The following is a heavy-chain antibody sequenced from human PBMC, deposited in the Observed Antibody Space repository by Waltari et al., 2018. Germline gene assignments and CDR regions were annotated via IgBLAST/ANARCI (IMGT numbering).Heavy chain of an antibody. CDR3: ARKPLGYCSGGSCYGAWFDP. CDR1: GYSISSGSY. CDR2: IYHSGST. D-gene: IGHD2-15*01. Sequence: SGYSISSGSYWGWIRQPPGKGLEWIGSIYHSGSTYYNPSLKSRVTISVDTSKNQFSLKLSSVTAADTAVYYCARKPLGYCSGGSCYGAWFDPWGQGTLVTVSS. J-gene: IGHJ5*02. V-gene: IGHV4-38-2*01.